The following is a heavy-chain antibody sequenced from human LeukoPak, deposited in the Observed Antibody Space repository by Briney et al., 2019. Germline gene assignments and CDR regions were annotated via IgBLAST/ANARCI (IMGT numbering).Heavy chain of an antibody. CDR1: GFTFSSYA. J-gene: IGHJ4*02. V-gene: IGHV3-30*04. CDR3: AREQWLALDY. Sequence: QPGGSLRLSCAASGFTFSSYAIHWVRQAPGKGLEWVAFMSSDGTNKYYADSVKGRFTISRDISKNTLYLQMSSPRAEDTAVYYCAREQWLALDYWGQGTLVTVSS. D-gene: IGHD6-19*01. CDR2: MSSDGTNK.